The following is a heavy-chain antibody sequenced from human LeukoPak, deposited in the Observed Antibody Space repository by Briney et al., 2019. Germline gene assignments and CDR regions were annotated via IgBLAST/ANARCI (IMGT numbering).Heavy chain of an antibody. Sequence: GGSLRLSCAASGFTFSNYAMHWVRQAPGKGLEWVAVISYEGTNKYYADSVKGRFTISRDNAKNSLYLQMNSLRAEDTAVYYCARVLSGYSFPSYFDYWGQGTLVTVSS. CDR1: GFTFSNYA. CDR2: ISYEGTNK. D-gene: IGHD3-3*01. J-gene: IGHJ4*02. CDR3: ARVLSGYSFPSYFDY. V-gene: IGHV3-30*04.